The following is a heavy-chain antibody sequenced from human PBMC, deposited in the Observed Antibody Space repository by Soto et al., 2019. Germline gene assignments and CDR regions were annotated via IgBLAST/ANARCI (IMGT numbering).Heavy chain of an antibody. CDR2: IGGGGATT. CDR3: ARGRGVGGWSHFEY. CDR1: GFTFSSFV. D-gene: IGHD6-19*01. V-gene: IGHV3-23*01. Sequence: EVQLLESGGGLVQPGGSLRLSCAASGFTFSSFVMTWVRQAPGKGLQWVSNIGGGGATTYYADSVQGRFTVSRDNSQDTLYLQMNSLRVDDTAVYYCARGRGVGGWSHFEYWGQGTLVTVSS. J-gene: IGHJ4*02.